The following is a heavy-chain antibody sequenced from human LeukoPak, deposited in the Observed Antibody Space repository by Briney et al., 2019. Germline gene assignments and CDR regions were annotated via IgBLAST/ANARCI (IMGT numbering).Heavy chain of an antibody. Sequence: GGSLRLSCAASGFTFSSYAMSWVRQAPGKGLEWVSAISGSGGSTYYADSVKGRFTISRDNSKNTLYLQMNSLRAEDTAVYYCAKDGVWSYGFGGHNWFDSWGQGTLVTVSS. D-gene: IGHD5-18*01. J-gene: IGHJ5*01. CDR3: AKDGVWSYGFGGHNWFDS. CDR2: ISGSGGST. V-gene: IGHV3-23*01. CDR1: GFTFSSYA.